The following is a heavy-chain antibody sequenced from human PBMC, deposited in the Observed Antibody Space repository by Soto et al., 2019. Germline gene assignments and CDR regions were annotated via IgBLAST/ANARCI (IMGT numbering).Heavy chain of an antibody. CDR2: ISGYNSNT. Sequence: ASVKVSCKASGYSFPNYGITWVRQAPGQGLEWMGWISGYNSNTNYAQKFEGRVRMTKDTTRSTAYLEVRSLRFDDTAVYYCGRERQWEPVPYWGQGTPVTVSS. J-gene: IGHJ4*02. CDR1: GYSFPNYG. CDR3: GRERQWEPVPY. V-gene: IGHV1-18*01. D-gene: IGHD1-26*01.